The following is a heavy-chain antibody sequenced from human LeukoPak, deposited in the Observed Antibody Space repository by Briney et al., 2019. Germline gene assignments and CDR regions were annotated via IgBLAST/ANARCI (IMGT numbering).Heavy chain of an antibody. V-gene: IGHV3-30*02. CDR2: IRYDGNNK. CDR3: AKDDPFSSPDS. D-gene: IGHD6-13*01. Sequence: GGSPRLSCAASGFTFSSFSMHWVRQAPGKGLKWVAFIRYDGNNKYYAESVKGRFTISRDNSKNTLYLQMNSLRPEDTAMYYCAKDDPFSSPDSWGQGTLVTVSS. CDR1: GFTFSSFS. J-gene: IGHJ4*02.